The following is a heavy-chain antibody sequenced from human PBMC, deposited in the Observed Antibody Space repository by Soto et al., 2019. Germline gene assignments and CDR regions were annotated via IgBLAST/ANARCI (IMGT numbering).Heavy chain of an antibody. CDR2: INHSGST. Sequence: QVQLQQWGAGLLKPSETLSLTCAVYGGSFSGYYWNWIRLPPGKGLEWIGEINHSGSTNYNPSLKSRVTISVATMKSHLSLRLTSLHAGDTVVYYSARRYGRTVNYWREGTLGSVSS. D-gene: IGHD6-13*01. V-gene: IGHV4-34*01. J-gene: IGHJ4*02. CDR3: ARRYGRTVNY. CDR1: GGSFSGYY.